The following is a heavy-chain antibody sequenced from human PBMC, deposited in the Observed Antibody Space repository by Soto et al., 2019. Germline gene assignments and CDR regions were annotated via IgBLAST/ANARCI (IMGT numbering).Heavy chain of an antibody. CDR3: AHSPSYYYGSGSPNWFDP. D-gene: IGHD3-10*01. Sequence: GLDLEWLALIYWDDDKRYSPSLKSRLTITKDTSKNQVVLTMTNMDPVDTATYYCAHSPSYYYGSGSPNWFDPWGQGTLVTVSS. V-gene: IGHV2-5*02. CDR2: IYWDDDK. J-gene: IGHJ5*02.